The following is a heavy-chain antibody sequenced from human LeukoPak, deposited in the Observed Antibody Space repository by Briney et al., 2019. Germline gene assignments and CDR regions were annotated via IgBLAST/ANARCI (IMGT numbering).Heavy chain of an antibody. D-gene: IGHD2-8*02. V-gene: IGHV4-61*02. Sequence: SETLSLTCTVSGGSISSSSYYWSWIRQPAGKGLEWIGRIYTSGSTNYNPSLKSRVTMSVDTSKNQFSLKLSSVTAADTAVYYCARSRVGYCTGGVCPWYFDLWGRGTLVTVSS. CDR2: IYTSGST. CDR3: ARSRVGYCTGGVCPWYFDL. J-gene: IGHJ2*01. CDR1: GGSISSSSYY.